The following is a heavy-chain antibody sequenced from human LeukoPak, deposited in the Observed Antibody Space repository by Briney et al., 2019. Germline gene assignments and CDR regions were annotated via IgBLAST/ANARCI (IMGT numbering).Heavy chain of an antibody. D-gene: IGHD3-9*01. Sequence: SETLSLTCTVSGGSISSYYWSWIRQPPGKGLERIGYIYYSGSTNYNPSLKSRVTISVDTSKNQFSLKLSSVTAADTAVYYCARDLLYYDFLTGLVVGPSTFDIWGQGTMVTVS. CDR3: ARDLLYYDFLTGLVVGPSTFDI. CDR1: GGSISSYY. J-gene: IGHJ3*02. V-gene: IGHV4-59*01. CDR2: IYYSGST.